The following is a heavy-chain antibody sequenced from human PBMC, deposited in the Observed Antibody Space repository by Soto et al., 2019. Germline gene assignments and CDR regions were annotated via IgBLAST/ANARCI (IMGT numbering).Heavy chain of an antibody. CDR3: ARDYNDFWCGHFDY. Sequence: SVEGRFAISRDNAKNSLYLQMNSLRVEDTAVYYCARDYNDFWCGHFDYWGQGALVTVSS. J-gene: IGHJ4*02. D-gene: IGHD3-3*01. V-gene: IGHV3-48*01.